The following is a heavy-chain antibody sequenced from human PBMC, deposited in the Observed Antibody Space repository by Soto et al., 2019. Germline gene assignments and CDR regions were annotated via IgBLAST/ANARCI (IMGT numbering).Heavy chain of an antibody. V-gene: IGHV2-5*02. J-gene: IGHJ3*02. CDR1: GFSLSTSGVG. CDR3: AHLGGFLDAFDI. Sequence: QITLKESGPTLVKPTQTLTLTCTFSGFSLSTSGVGVGWIRQPPGKALEWLALIYWDDDKRYSPSLKSRLTITTDTSKNQVVLTMTNMDPVDTATYYCAHLGGFLDAFDIWGQGTMVTVSS. D-gene: IGHD3-3*01. CDR2: IYWDDDK.